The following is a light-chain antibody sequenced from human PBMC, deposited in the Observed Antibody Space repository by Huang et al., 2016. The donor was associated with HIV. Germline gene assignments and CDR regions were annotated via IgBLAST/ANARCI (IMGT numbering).Light chain of an antibody. CDR3: QQYDSLPRS. CDR1: RHMYSY. CDR2: DAA. V-gene: IGKV1-33*01. J-gene: IGKJ3*01. Sequence: DIQMTQSPSSLSASIGDRVTSTCRASRHMYSYLNWYQHRPGKAPKLLIYDAANLEVGFPSRFSGSGSGRNFTLIISSLQPEDFATYYCQQYDSLPRSFGPGTKV.